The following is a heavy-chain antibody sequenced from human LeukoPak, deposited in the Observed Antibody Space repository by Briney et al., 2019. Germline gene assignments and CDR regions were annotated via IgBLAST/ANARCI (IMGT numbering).Heavy chain of an antibody. V-gene: IGHV3-21*01. D-gene: IGHD1-1*01. J-gene: IGHJ4*02. CDR2: ISSSSSYK. CDR1: GFTFSSYS. Sequence: RGSLRLSCVASGFTFSSYSMNWVRQAPGKGLEWVSSISSSSSYKYYTDSVKGRFTISRDNAKNSLYLQMNSLRAEDTAVYYCARSAAGTYYWGQGTLVTVYS. CDR3: ARSAAGTYY.